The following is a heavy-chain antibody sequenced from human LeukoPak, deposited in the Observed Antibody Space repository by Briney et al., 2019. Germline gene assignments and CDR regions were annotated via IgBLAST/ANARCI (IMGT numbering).Heavy chain of an antibody. CDR1: GASISSHY. D-gene: IGHD6-13*01. CDR2: LSHSGST. CDR3: ARHMAEYSSSWYPFDY. J-gene: IGHJ4*02. Sequence: SENLSLTCTVSGASISSHYWSWIRQPPGKGLEWIAFLSHSGSTNYSPSLKSRVMISIDTSKNQFSLNLSSVTAADTAVYYCARHMAEYSSSWYPFDYWGQGTLVTVSS. V-gene: IGHV4-59*08.